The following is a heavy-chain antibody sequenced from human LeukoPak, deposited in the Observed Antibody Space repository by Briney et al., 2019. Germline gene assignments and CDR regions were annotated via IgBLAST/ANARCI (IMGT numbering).Heavy chain of an antibody. D-gene: IGHD2-2*02. V-gene: IGHV4-59*12. CDR2: IYYSGST. CDR3: ARDGYCSSTSCYNYMDV. J-gene: IGHJ6*03. CDR1: GGSISSYY. Sequence: SETLSLTCTVSGGSISSYYWSWIRQPPGKGLEWIGYIYYSGSTYYNPSLKSRVTISVDTSKNQFSLKLSSVTAADTAVYYCARDGYCSSTSCYNYMDVWGKGTTVTVSS.